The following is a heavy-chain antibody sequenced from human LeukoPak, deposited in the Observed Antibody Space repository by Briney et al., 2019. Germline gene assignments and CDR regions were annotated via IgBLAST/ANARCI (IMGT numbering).Heavy chain of an antibody. CDR1: GITFGDCG. Sequence: AGGSLRLSCTVSGITFGDCGVSWFREAPGEGREWVAGISGSGGSTYDTDSVKGRFTISRDNSKNTLYLHMNSLRAEDTAVYYCAKDKPYYHDRSRSYGAFDIWGQGTMVTVSS. CDR3: AKDKPYYHDRSRSYGAFDI. D-gene: IGHD3-22*01. V-gene: IGHV3-23*01. CDR2: ISGSGGST. J-gene: IGHJ3*02.